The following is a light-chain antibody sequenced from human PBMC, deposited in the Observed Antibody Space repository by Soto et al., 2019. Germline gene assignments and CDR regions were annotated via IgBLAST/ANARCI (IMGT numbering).Light chain of an antibody. Sequence: QSALTQPPSASGSPGQSVTISCTGTSSDVGGYNYVSWYQQHPGKAPKLMIYEVSKRPSGVPDRFSGSKSGNTASLTVSGLQAEDEADYYCSSYAGSNSPDVFGTGTKLTDL. CDR3: SSYAGSNSPDV. V-gene: IGLV2-8*01. CDR1: SSDVGGYNY. CDR2: EVS. J-gene: IGLJ1*01.